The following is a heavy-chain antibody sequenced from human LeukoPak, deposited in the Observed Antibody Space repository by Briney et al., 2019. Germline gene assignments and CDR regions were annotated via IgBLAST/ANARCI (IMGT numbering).Heavy chain of an antibody. D-gene: IGHD3-16*01. J-gene: IGHJ5*02. CDR2: ISSSSSTI. V-gene: IGHV3-48*02. CDR3: ARVGRTYVERYWFDP. Sequence: GGSLRLSCAASGFTFSSYSMNWVRQAPGKGLEWASYISSSSSTIYYADSVKGRFTISRDNAKNSLYLQMNSLRDEDTAVYYCARVGRTYVERYWFDPWGQGTLVTVSS. CDR1: GFTFSSYS.